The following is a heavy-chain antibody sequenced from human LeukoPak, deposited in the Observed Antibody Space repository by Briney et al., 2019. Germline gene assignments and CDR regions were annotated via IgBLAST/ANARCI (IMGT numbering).Heavy chain of an antibody. J-gene: IGHJ4*02. V-gene: IGHV3-66*01. D-gene: IGHD1-26*01. CDR1: GFTVSSNY. Sequence: GGSLRLSCAASGFTVSSNYMSWVRQAPGKGLEWVSVIYSGGSTYYADSVKGRFTISRDNSKNTLYLQMNSLRAEDTAVYYCARDSSGSYGGRFDYWGQGTLVTVSS. CDR2: IYSGGST. CDR3: ARDSSGSYGGRFDY.